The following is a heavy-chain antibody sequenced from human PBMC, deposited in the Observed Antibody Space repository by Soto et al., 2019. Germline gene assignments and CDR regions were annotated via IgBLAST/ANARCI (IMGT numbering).Heavy chain of an antibody. J-gene: IGHJ6*02. CDR1: GFTFSSYS. CDR3: ARDLGSNNDFLTGSIWTPRKTKEYGMDV. D-gene: IGHD3-9*01. CDR2: ISSSSSYI. V-gene: IGHV3-21*01. Sequence: GGSLRLSCAASGFTFSSYSMNWVRQAPGKGLEWVASISSSSSYIYYEDSVKGRFTISRDNAKNSLYLQMNSLRVEDTAVYYCARDLGSNNDFLTGSIWTPRKTKEYGMDVWGQGTTVTVSS.